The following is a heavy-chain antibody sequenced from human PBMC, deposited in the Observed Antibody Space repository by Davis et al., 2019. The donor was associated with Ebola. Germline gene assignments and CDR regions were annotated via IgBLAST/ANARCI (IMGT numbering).Heavy chain of an antibody. D-gene: IGHD1-1*01. CDR2: INPHNGNT. CDR1: GYTFTSYA. Sequence: ASVKVSCKASGYTFTSYAITWVRQAPGQGLEWMGWINPHNGNTNYAQNVQGRVIMTSDTATTTAYMEVGSLRSDDTAVYYCARAQFPTTSDHWGQGTLVTVSS. V-gene: IGHV1-18*01. J-gene: IGHJ4*02. CDR3: ARAQFPTTSDH.